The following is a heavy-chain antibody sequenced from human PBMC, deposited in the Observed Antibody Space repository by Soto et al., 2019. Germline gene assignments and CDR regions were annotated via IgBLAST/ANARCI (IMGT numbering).Heavy chain of an antibody. V-gene: IGHV4-31*03. D-gene: IGHD6-25*01. J-gene: IGHJ5*02. Sequence: QVQLQESGPGLVKPSQTLSLTCTVSGGSISSGGYYSSWIRQHPGKGLEWIGYIYHSGSTYYNPSLKSRVTISVDTSKNQFSLKLSSVTVADTAVYYCAREAAGILNWFDPWGQGTLVTVSS. CDR1: GGSISSGGYY. CDR2: IYHSGST. CDR3: AREAAGILNWFDP.